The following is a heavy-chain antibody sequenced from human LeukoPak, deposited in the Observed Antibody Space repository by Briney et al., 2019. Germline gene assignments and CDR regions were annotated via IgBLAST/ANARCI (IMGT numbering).Heavy chain of an antibody. D-gene: IGHD5-12*01. CDR2: IRSSSET. CDR3: ARDAGNSGYGCDL. CDR1: GFTFSNYG. Sequence: GRSLRLSCAASGFTFSNYGIHWVRQAPGKGLEWVSHIRSSSETFYADSVKGRFTISRDNARNSLYLQMNNLRGEDTAIYYCARDAGNSGYGCDLWGQGTLVTVSS. J-gene: IGHJ5*02. V-gene: IGHV3-48*01.